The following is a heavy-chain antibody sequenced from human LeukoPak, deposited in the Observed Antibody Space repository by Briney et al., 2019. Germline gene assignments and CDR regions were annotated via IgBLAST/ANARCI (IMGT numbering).Heavy chain of an antibody. Sequence: PWGSLRLSCAASGFPFSSYSMNWVRQAPGKGLEWVSSIGSANSYIYYADSLKGRFTISRDNAKNSLYLQMNSLRAEDTAVYYCAGASGGNRPFDYWGQGTLVTVSS. CDR1: GFPFSSYS. J-gene: IGHJ4*02. CDR3: AGASGGNRPFDY. CDR2: IGSANSYI. D-gene: IGHD1-14*01. V-gene: IGHV3-21*01.